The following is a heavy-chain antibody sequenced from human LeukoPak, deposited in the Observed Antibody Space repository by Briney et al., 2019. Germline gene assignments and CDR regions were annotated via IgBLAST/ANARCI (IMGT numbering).Heavy chain of an antibody. V-gene: IGHV3-23*01. CDR2: VSGSGDNT. CDR1: GFTFSTYA. Sequence: GGSLRLSCTASGFTFSTYAMSWVRQAPGKGLEWVSSVSGSGDNTHHADSVKGRFAISRDNSKNTLYLQMESLRAEDTAVYYCARSATLGPTAADHGYWGQGILVTVSS. CDR3: ARSATLGPTAADHGY. J-gene: IGHJ4*02. D-gene: IGHD1-1*01.